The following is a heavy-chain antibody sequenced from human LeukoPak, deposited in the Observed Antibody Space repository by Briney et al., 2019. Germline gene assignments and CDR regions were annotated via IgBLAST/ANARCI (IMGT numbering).Heavy chain of an antibody. Sequence: SEALSLTCSVSGSPISSRNYYWGWIRQTPGKGLEWLGTIYHTGVTFYNSSLKSRLTMSVDTSTNQFSVNPTSVTAADTAVYYCARYAYCGADCYRSSNWYFDLWGRGTLVTVSS. V-gene: IGHV4-39*01. J-gene: IGHJ2*01. CDR3: ARYAYCGADCYRSSNWYFDL. CDR1: GSPISSRNYY. D-gene: IGHD2-21*02. CDR2: IYHTGVT.